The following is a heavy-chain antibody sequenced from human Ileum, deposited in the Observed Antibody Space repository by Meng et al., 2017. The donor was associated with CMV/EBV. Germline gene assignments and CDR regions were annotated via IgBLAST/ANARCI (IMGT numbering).Heavy chain of an antibody. CDR2: VHNNGGT. Sequence: GPGVVMPSRVRSLFCRVSGACFNNVKHFGGWIRPTQGTGLDWIGSVHNNGGTYHNPYLRSRVTISVDTSKHQFSLWMKSVTAADTAIYYCAKDYPRGPSNYLSQGTLVTVSS. D-gene: IGHD3-10*01. CDR1: GACFNNVKHF. V-gene: IGHV4-39*07. J-gene: IGHJ4*02. CDR3: AKDYPRGPSNY.